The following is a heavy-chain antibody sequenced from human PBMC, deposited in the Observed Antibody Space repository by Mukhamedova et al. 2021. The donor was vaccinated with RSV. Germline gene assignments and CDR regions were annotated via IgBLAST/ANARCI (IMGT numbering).Heavy chain of an antibody. J-gene: IGHJ4*02. D-gene: IGHD1-26*01. Sequence: DSVKGRFTVSRDNSKNTVHLQMNSLRPEDTAVYYCAKDYLGGSNSLDYWGQG. V-gene: IGHV3-30*02. CDR3: AKDYLGGSNSLDY.